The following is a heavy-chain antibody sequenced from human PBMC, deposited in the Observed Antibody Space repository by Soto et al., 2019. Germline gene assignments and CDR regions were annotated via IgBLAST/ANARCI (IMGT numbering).Heavy chain of an antibody. J-gene: IGHJ6*02. CDR2: IIPVFGTP. V-gene: IGHV1-69*12. CDR3: ARGDATKIVVTTYYGMDV. Sequence: QVQLVQSGAEVKKPGSSVKVSCKASGGSLSNYGISWVRQAPGQGLEWMGAIIPVFGTPNYAQKFQDRVTITAXEXTXTXXREVRSLTSEDTAVYYCARGDATKIVVTTYYGMDVWGQGTTVTVSS. D-gene: IGHD3-22*01. CDR1: GGSLSNYG.